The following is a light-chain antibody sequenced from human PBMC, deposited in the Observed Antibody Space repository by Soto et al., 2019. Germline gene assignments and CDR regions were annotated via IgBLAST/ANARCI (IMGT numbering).Light chain of an antibody. J-gene: IGKJ4*01. CDR3: RQSSNWTFT. CDR2: DAS. CDR1: QSVSSY. Sequence: EIVLTQSPATLSLSPGERATLSCRASQSVSSYSAWYQQKPGQAPRLLIYDASNRATGIPARFSGSRSATDVTLTISRLVPEEFAAYYCRQSSNWTFTVGGGTKVQIK. V-gene: IGKV3-11*01.